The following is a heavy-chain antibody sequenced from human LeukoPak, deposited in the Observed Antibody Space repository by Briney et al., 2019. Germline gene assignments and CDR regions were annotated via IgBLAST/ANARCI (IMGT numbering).Heavy chain of an antibody. CDR3: ARRQRHEFTYGYVFYFDY. Sequence: PSETLSLTCVVYGGSFSDNYWTWIRQPPGKGPEWIGEINHSGTTSYNPSLQSRVTVSVDTSKNQFSLKLSSVTAADTAVYYCARRQRHEFTYGYVFYFDYWGQGTLVTVSS. D-gene: IGHD3-16*01. CDR1: GGSFSDNY. V-gene: IGHV4-34*01. J-gene: IGHJ4*02. CDR2: INHSGTT.